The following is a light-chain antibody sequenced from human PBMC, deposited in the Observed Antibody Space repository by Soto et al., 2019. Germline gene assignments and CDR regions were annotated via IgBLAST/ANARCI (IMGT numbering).Light chain of an antibody. CDR3: QQYGSSPWT. V-gene: IGKV3-20*01. J-gene: IGKJ1*01. CDR1: HNFGSSY. CDR2: GAS. Sequence: EIVWTQSPGTLTFSLCESTALSFRPSHNFGSSYLAWYQQKRGQAPRFLIYGASSRATGIPDRFSGSGSGTDFTLTISRLEPQDFAVYYCQQYGSSPWTFGQGTKVDTK.